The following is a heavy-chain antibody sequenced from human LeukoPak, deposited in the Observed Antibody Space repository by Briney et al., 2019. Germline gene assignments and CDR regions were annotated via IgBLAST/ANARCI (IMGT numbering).Heavy chain of an antibody. Sequence: GASVKVSCKASGYTXTSYGVSGVRQAPGQGPEWMGWISVYNGNTNYVQRLQGRVTMTTDTSTSTAYMELRSLRSDDTAVYYCARGYCSGGRCYDILNYQYGMDVWGQGTTVTVSS. J-gene: IGHJ6*02. V-gene: IGHV1-18*01. CDR3: ARGYCSGGRCYDILNYQYGMDV. D-gene: IGHD2-15*01. CDR2: ISVYNGNT. CDR1: GYTXTSYG.